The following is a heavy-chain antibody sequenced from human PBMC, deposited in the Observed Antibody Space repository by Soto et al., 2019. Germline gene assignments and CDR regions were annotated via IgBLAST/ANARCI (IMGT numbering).Heavy chain of an antibody. Sequence: QVQLVQSGAEVKKPGSSVKVSCKASGGTFSSYAISWVRQAPGQGLEWMGGIIPIFGTANYAQKFQGRVTITADESTSTAYMELSSLRSEDTAVYYCVRPYGGNPATSYGMDVWGQGTTVTVSS. CDR1: GGTFSSYA. D-gene: IGHD4-17*01. V-gene: IGHV1-69*12. J-gene: IGHJ6*02. CDR3: VRPYGGNPATSYGMDV. CDR2: IIPIFGTA.